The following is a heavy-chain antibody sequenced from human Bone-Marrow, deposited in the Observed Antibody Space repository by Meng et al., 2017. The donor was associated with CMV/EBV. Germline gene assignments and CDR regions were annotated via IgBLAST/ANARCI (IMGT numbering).Heavy chain of an antibody. V-gene: IGHV6-1*01. Sequence: SQTLSLTCAISGDSVSSNSAAWNWIRQSPSRGLEWLGRTYYRSKWYNDYAVSVKSRITINPDTSKNQFYLQLNSVTPEDTAVYYCARGPRGGYCSSTNCYSFDYWGQGTLVTVSS. D-gene: IGHD2-2*02. J-gene: IGHJ4*02. CDR3: ARGPRGGYCSSTNCYSFDY. CDR2: TYYRSKWYN. CDR1: GDSVSSNSAA.